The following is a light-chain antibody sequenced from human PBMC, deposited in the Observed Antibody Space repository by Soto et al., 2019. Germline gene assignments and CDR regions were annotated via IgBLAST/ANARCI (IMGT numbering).Light chain of an antibody. CDR3: QQYGSSPST. J-gene: IGKJ1*01. CDR2: GAS. CDR1: QCVSSSY. V-gene: IGKV3-20*01. Sequence: EIVLTQSPGTLSLSPVERATLSCRASQCVSSSYLAWYQQKPGQAPRLLIYGASSRATGIPDRFSGSGSGTDFTLTISRLEPEDFAVYYCQQYGSSPSTFGQGTKVDIK.